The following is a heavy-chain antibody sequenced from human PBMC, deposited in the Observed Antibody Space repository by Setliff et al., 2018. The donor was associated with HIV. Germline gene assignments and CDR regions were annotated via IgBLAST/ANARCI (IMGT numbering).Heavy chain of an antibody. J-gene: IGHJ4*02. CDR1: GFSISSRYY. Sequence: PSETLSLTCDVSGFSISSRYYWGWIRQSPGKGLEWIGNIYHTGSSYYNPSLNDRATISLDTSKNQFSLKLNSVTATDTALYYCARRGIAAAGSDSWGQGTLVTVSS. CDR2: IYHTGSS. V-gene: IGHV4-38-2*01. D-gene: IGHD6-13*01. CDR3: ARRGIAAAGSDS.